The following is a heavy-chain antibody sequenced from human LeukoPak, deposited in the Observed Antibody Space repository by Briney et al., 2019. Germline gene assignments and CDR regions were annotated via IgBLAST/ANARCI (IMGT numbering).Heavy chain of an antibody. Sequence: GGSLRLSCAASGFTFSSYAMSWVRQAPGKGLEWVSGISGSGSTIYYADSVKGRSTISRDNAKNSLYLQMNSLRAEDTAVYYCASNLGDCSGGSCYSLFDYWGQGTLVTVSS. J-gene: IGHJ4*02. V-gene: IGHV3-48*03. CDR3: ASNLGDCSGGSCYSLFDY. CDR1: GFTFSSYA. D-gene: IGHD2-15*01. CDR2: ISGSGSTI.